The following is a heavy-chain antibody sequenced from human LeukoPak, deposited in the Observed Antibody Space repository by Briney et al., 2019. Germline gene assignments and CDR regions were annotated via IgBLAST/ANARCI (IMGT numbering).Heavy chain of an antibody. J-gene: IGHJ4*02. CDR2: IRSKTDGGTT. V-gene: IGHV3-15*01. CDR3: TTVGGIMVFPFDY. Sequence: GGSLRLSCAASGFTFSNAWMSWVRQAPGKGLEWVGRIRSKTDGGTTDYAAPVKGRSTISRDDSKNTLYLQMNRLKTEDTAVYYCTTVGGIMVFPFDYWGQGTPVTVSS. D-gene: IGHD2-8*01. CDR1: GFTFSNAW.